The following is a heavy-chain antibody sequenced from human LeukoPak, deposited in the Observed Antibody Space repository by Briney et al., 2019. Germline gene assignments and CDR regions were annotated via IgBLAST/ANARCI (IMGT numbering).Heavy chain of an antibody. CDR1: GYNFISYY. J-gene: IGHJ6*03. CDR3: ATCSRIISYYYYMDV. CDR2: INPSGGST. D-gene: IGHD5/OR15-5a*01. V-gene: IGHV1-46*01. Sequence: ASVKVSCKASGYNFISYYMHWVRQAPGQGLEWMGIINPSGGSTSYAQKFQDRVTMTRDTSTSTVYMELSSLRSEDTAVYYCATCSRIISYYYYMDVWGKGTTVTVSS.